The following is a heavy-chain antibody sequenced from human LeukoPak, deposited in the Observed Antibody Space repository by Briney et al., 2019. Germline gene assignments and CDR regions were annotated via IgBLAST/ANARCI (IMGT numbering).Heavy chain of an antibody. CDR3: AKDPNGDYIGTFDI. D-gene: IGHD4-17*01. V-gene: IGHV3-23*01. J-gene: IGHJ3*02. CDR1: QFNFKNFG. CDR2: ITGNGGGT. Sequence: GGSLRLSCATSQFNFKNFGMTWVRQAPGKGLEWVSSITGNGGGTQYADSVQGRFAISRDNSKNTLYLQMNSLRAEDTAVYYCAKDPNGDYIGTFDIWGQGTMVTVSS.